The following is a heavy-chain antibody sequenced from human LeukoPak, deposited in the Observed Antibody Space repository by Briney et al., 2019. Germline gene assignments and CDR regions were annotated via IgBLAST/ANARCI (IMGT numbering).Heavy chain of an antibody. J-gene: IGHJ5*02. Sequence: GSLSLYCAASGFTFSKYWMNWVRPAPGKGLEWVANIKEDGDEKKYVDSVKRRVTISRDNAKESLYLQMNSLRDEDTAVYYCARDGRGAGSPYNLFDPWGQGTLVIVSS. D-gene: IGHD6-19*01. V-gene: IGHV3-7*01. CDR1: GFTFSKYW. CDR2: IKEDGDEK. CDR3: ARDGRGAGSPYNLFDP.